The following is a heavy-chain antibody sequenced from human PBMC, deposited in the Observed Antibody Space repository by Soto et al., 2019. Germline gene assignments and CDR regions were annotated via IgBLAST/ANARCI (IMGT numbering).Heavy chain of an antibody. J-gene: IGHJ6*02. CDR1: GFTFSSYW. CDR3: ASPEEDIVVVKEVGDYGMDV. V-gene: IGHV3-74*01. CDR2: INSDGSST. Sequence: GSLRLSCAASGFTFSSYWMHWVRQAPGKGLVWVSRINSDGSSTSYADSVKGRFTISRDNAKNTLYLQMNSLRAEDTAVYYCASPEEDIVVVKEVGDYGMDVWGQGT. D-gene: IGHD2-2*01.